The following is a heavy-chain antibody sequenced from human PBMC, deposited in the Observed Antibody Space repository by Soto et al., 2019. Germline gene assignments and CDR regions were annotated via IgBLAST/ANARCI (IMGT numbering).Heavy chain of an antibody. J-gene: IGHJ4*02. CDR3: ARGPSSLTRFDY. CDR1: GFTFSSYA. V-gene: IGHV3-30-3*01. CDR2: ISYDGSNK. D-gene: IGHD2-2*01. Sequence: GGSLRLSCAASGFTFSSYAMHWVRQAPGKGLEWVAAISYDGSNKYYVDSVKGRFTISRDNSKNTLYLQMNSLRAEDTAVYYCARGPSSLTRFDYWGQGTLVTV.